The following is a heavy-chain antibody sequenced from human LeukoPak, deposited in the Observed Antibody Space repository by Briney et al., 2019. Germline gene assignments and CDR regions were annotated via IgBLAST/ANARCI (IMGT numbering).Heavy chain of an antibody. V-gene: IGHV4-31*03. CDR2: IYYSGST. J-gene: IGHJ4*02. CDR3: ASFYSSGWYPIDY. D-gene: IGHD6-19*01. Sequence: PSQTLSLTCTVSGGSISSGGYYWSWIRQHPGKGLKWIGYIYYSGSTYYNPSLKSRVTISVDTSKNQFSLKLSSVTAADTAVYYCASFYSSGWYPIDYWGQGTLVTVSS. CDR1: GGSISSGGYY.